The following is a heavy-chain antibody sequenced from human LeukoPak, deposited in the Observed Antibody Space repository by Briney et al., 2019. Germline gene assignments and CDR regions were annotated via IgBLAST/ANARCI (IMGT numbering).Heavy chain of an antibody. V-gene: IGHV4-39*01. D-gene: IGHD2-15*01. CDR2: IYYSGST. CDR1: GGSISSSSYY. J-gene: IGHJ4*02. CDR3: ARLASKDIVVVVAATRGGLFDY. Sequence: PSETLSLTCTVSGGSISSSSYYWGWIRRTPGEGLEWIGSIYYSGSTYYNPSLKSRVTISVDTSKNQFPLKLSSVTAADTAVYYCARLASKDIVVVVAATRGGLFDYWGQGTLVTVSS.